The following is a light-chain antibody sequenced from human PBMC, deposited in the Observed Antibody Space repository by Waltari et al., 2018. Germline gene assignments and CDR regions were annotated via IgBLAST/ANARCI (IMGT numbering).Light chain of an antibody. CDR3: QQYNNWPWT. CDR1: QSVSSN. CDR2: GAS. J-gene: IGKJ1*01. Sequence: EIVMTQSPATLSVSPGERATLSCRASQSVSSNLAWYQQKPGQAPRLLIYGASTRATSIPAMFSGSGSGTEFSLTISSLQSEDFAVYYCQQYNNWPWTSGQGTKVEIK. V-gene: IGKV3-15*01.